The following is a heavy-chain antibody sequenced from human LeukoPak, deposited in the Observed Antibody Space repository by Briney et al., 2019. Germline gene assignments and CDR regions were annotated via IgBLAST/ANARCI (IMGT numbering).Heavy chain of an antibody. CDR3: ARENKGTVHDSTAAFHY. J-gene: IGHJ4*02. D-gene: IGHD1-7*01. V-gene: IGHV4-59*01. CDR1: IGSIGNDY. CDR2: GHHSESP. Sequence: PSETLSLTCTVSIGSIGNDYWSWLRQSPGKGLEWIAYGHHSESPNYNPSLKSRVTISADRSNNRFSLQLSSVTAADTAVYYCARENKGTVHDSTAAFHYWGQGTLVTVSS.